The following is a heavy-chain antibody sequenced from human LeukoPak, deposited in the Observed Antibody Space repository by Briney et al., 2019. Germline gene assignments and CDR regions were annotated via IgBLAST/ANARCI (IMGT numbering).Heavy chain of an antibody. V-gene: IGHV3-30*02. D-gene: IGHD6-19*01. J-gene: IGHJ4*02. CDR1: GFTFSSYG. CDR3: AKDDIAVAGIVWIGY. CDR2: IRYDGSNK. Sequence: QPGGSLRLSCAASGFTFSSYGMHWVRQAPGKGLEWVAFIRYDGSNKYYADSVKSRFTISRDNSKNTLYLQMNSLRAEDTAVYYCAKDDIAVAGIVWIGYWGQGTLVTVSS.